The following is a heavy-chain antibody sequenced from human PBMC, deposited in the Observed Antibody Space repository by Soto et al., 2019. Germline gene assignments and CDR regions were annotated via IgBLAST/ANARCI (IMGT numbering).Heavy chain of an antibody. Sequence: QVQLVQSGAEVKKPGSSVKVSCKASGGTFSNYTITWVRQAPGQGLEWMGRRIPILGLANYAKKVRGRVTITADKSTTTAYMELRSLRSEDTAKYYCARFKLGEDYWGQGTLVTVSS. CDR2: RIPILGLA. CDR1: GGTFSNYT. V-gene: IGHV1-69*02. CDR3: ARFKLGEDY. J-gene: IGHJ4*02. D-gene: IGHD3-16*01.